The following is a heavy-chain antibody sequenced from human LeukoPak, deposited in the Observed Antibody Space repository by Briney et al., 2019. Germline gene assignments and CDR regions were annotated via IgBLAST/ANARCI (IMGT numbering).Heavy chain of an antibody. CDR3: ARVGDYSSFDY. V-gene: IGHV3-53*04. D-gene: IGHD4-17*01. CDR2: IYSGGST. CDR1: GFTVSSNY. Sequence: GGSLRLSCAASGFTVSSNYMSWVRQSPGKGLEWVSVIYSGGSTYYADSVKGRFTISRHNSKNTLYLQMNSLRAEDTAVYYCARVGDYSSFDYWGQGTLVTVSS. J-gene: IGHJ4*02.